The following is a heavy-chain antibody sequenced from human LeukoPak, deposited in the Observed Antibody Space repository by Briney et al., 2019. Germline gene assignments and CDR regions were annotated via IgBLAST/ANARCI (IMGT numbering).Heavy chain of an antibody. V-gene: IGHV1-69*05. D-gene: IGHD3-16*01. Sequence: ASVKVSCKASGGTFSSYAISWVRQAPGQGLEWMGGIIPIFGTANYAQKFQGRVTITTDESTSTAYMELSSLRSEDTAVYYCARVGGVADDAFDIWGQGTMVTVSS. CDR2: IIPIFGTA. CDR1: GGTFSSYA. CDR3: ARVGGVADDAFDI. J-gene: IGHJ3*02.